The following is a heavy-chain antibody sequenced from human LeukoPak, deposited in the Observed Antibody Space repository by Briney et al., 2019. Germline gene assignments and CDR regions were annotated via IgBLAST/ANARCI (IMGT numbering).Heavy chain of an antibody. CDR1: GGSISSGDYY. CDR2: IYYSGST. Sequence: SETLSLTCTVSGGSISSGDYYWSWIRQPPGKGLEWFGYIYYSGSTYYNPSLKSRVTISVDTSKNQFSLKLSSVTAADTAVYYCARDHKGLLMDDAFDIWGQGTMVTVSS. V-gene: IGHV4-30-4*08. J-gene: IGHJ3*02. D-gene: IGHD2-8*01. CDR3: ARDHKGLLMDDAFDI.